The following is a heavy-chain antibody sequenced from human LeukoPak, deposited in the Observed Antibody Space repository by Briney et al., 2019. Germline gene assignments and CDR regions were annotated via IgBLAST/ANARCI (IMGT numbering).Heavy chain of an antibody. V-gene: IGHV3-15*01. CDR3: TTGGDIVVVPAAPDY. Sequence: PGGSLRLSCAASGFTFSNAWMSWVRQAPGKGLEWVGRIKSKTDGGTTDYAAPVKGRFTISRDDSKNTLYLQMNSLKTEDTAVYYCTTGGDIVVVPAAPDYWGQGTLVTVSS. J-gene: IGHJ4*02. CDR1: GFTFSNAW. CDR2: IKSKTDGGTT. D-gene: IGHD2-2*01.